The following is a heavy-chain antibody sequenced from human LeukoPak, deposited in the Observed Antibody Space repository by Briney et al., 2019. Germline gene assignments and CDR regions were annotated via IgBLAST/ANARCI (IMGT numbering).Heavy chain of an antibody. Sequence: GGSLRLSCAASGFTFSNAWMSWVRQAPGKGLEWVGRIKSKTDGGTTDYAAPVKGRFTISRDDSKNTLYLQMNSLKTEDTAVYYCTTGYGGGSCYPCPGYYYYYYMDVWGKGTTVTVSS. J-gene: IGHJ6*03. V-gene: IGHV3-15*01. CDR2: IKSKTDGGTT. CDR1: GFTFSNAW. D-gene: IGHD2-15*01. CDR3: TTGYGGGSCYPCPGYYYYYYMDV.